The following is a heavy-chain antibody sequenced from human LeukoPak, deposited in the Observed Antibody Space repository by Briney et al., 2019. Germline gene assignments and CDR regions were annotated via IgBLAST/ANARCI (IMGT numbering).Heavy chain of an antibody. CDR1: GGSISSSSYY. CDR2: IYHSGST. J-gene: IGHJ4*02. Sequence: SETLSLTCTVSGGSISSSSYYWGWIRQPPGKGLEWIGSIYHSGSTYYNPSLKSRVTISVDTSKNQFSLKLSSVTAADTAVYYCARGAPRYCSSTSCSDYWGQGTLVTVSS. D-gene: IGHD2-2*01. V-gene: IGHV4-39*07. CDR3: ARGAPRYCSSTSCSDY.